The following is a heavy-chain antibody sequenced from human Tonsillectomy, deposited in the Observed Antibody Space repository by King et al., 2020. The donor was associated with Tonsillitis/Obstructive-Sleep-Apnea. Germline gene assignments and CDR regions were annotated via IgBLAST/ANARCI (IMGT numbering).Heavy chain of an antibody. CDR1: GGSISSYY. Sequence: QLQESGPGLVKPSETLSLTCTVSGGSISSYYWSWIRQPQGKGLEWIWYIYYSWSTNYNPRLKSRVTISVDTSKTQFSLTLSSVTAAATALYICARHGSGSYPTTWGQRTLVTVSS. CDR3: ARHGSGSYPTT. V-gene: IGHV4-59*08. CDR2: IYYSWST. D-gene: IGHD1-26*01. J-gene: IGHJ4*02.